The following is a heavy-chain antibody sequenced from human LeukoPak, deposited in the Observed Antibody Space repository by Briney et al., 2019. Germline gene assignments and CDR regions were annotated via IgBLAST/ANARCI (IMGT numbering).Heavy chain of an antibody. J-gene: IGHJ4*02. CDR1: GFIFSTYS. Sequence: QPGGSLRLCCTASGFIFSTYSMNWVRQAPGKGLEWVSYIGSSGSTIYYADSVKGRFTISRDNAKYTLCLQMDSLRADDTAVYSCARGGLGSWTFDSWGQGTLVTVSS. V-gene: IGHV3-48*01. CDR2: IGSSGSTI. CDR3: ARGGLGSWTFDS. D-gene: IGHD3-10*01.